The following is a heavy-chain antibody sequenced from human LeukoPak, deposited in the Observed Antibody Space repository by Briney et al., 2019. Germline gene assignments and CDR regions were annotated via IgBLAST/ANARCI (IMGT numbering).Heavy chain of an antibody. CDR3: AREECTNGVCYTGIDY. V-gene: IGHV4-39*02. Sequence: SETLSLTCTVSGGSISSSSYYWGWIRQPPGKGLEWIGRIYYRGSTYYNPSLKSRVTISVDTSKNQFSRKLSSVTAADTAVYYCAREECTNGVCYTGIDYWGQGTLVTVSS. CDR2: IYYRGST. D-gene: IGHD2-8*01. CDR1: GGSISSSSYY. J-gene: IGHJ4*02.